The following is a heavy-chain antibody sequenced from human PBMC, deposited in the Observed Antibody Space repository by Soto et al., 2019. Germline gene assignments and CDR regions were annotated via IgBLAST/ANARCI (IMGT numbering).Heavy chain of an antibody. J-gene: IGHJ4*02. CDR2: IYYSGST. CDR3: ARALVSYCGGDCYSSEIFDY. CDR1: GGSISSGDYY. V-gene: IGHV4-30-4*01. Sequence: PSETLSLTCTVSGGSISSGDYYWSWIRQPPWKGLEWIGYIYYSGSTYYNPSLKSRVTISVDTSKNQFSLKLSSVTAADTAVYYCARALVSYCGGDCYSSEIFDYWGQGXLVTVSS. D-gene: IGHD2-21*02.